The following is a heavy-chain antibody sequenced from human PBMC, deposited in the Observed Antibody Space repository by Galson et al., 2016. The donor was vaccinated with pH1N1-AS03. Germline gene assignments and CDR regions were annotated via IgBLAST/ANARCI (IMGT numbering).Heavy chain of an antibody. V-gene: IGHV3-48*04. CDR1: GFTFSTYW. CDR2: ISISSRTR. CDR3: ARDGPPQGISVAGSFDF. J-gene: IGHJ4*02. D-gene: IGHD6-19*01. Sequence: SLRLSCATSGFTFSTYWMDWVRQAPGKGLEWVADISISSRTRNYADPVKGRFTISRDNAQNLLYLQMNSLRAEDTAVYYCARDGPPQGISVAGSFDFWGQGTLVTVAS.